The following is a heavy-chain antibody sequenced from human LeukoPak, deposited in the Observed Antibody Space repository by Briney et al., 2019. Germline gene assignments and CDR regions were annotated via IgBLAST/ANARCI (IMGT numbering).Heavy chain of an antibody. Sequence: ASVKVSCKASGYTFTGYYMHWVRQAPGQGLEWMGWINPNSGGTNYAQKFQGRVTMTRDTSISTAYMELSRLRSDDTAVYYCARDLYQIFGVVSGFFDYWGQGTLVTVSS. V-gene: IGHV1-2*02. CDR1: GYTFTGYY. J-gene: IGHJ4*02. CDR3: ARDLYQIFGVVSGFFDY. D-gene: IGHD3-3*01. CDR2: INPNSGGT.